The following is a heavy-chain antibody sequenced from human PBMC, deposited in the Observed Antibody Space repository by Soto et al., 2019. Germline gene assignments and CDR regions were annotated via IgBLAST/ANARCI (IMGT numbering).Heavy chain of an antibody. CDR1: GFTFDDYG. CDR2: INWNGGST. V-gene: IGHV3-20*04. CDR3: ERDSDVFDYDSSRYY. Sequence: AVGSLRLSCAASGFTFDDYGMSWVRQAPGKGLEWVSDINWNGGSTGYADSVKGRFTISGDNAKNSLYLQMNSLRAEDTALYYCERDSDVFDYDSSRYYWGQGTLVTVSS. J-gene: IGHJ4*02. D-gene: IGHD3-22*01.